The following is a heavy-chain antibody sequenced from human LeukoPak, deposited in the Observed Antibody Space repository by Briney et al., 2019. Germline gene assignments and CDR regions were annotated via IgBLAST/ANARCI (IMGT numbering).Heavy chain of an antibody. CDR3: AKDGGKTGTLFDY. V-gene: IGHV3-23*01. D-gene: IGHD1-1*01. CDR2: ISGSGVST. CDR1: GFTFSSYA. J-gene: IGHJ4*02. Sequence: PGGSLGLSCAASGFTFSSYAMSWVRQAPGKGLEWVSAISGSGVSTYYADSVKGRFTISRDNSKNTLYLQMNSLRAEDTAVYYCAKDGGKTGTLFDYWGQGTLVTVSS.